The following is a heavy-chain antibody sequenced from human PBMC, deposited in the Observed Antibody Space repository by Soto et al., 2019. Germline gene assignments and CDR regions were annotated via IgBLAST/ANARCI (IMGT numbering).Heavy chain of an antibody. CDR3: ARDTESELRFEYYYYGMDV. Sequence: QVQLVQSGAEVKKPGSSVKVSCKASGGTFSSYAISWVRQAPGQGLEWMGGIIPIFGTANYAQKFQGRVTITADESTSTAYMELSSLRSEDTAVYYCARDTESELRFEYYYYGMDVWGQGTTVTVSS. CDR2: IIPIFGTA. V-gene: IGHV1-69*12. J-gene: IGHJ6*02. CDR1: GGTFSSYA. D-gene: IGHD1-26*01.